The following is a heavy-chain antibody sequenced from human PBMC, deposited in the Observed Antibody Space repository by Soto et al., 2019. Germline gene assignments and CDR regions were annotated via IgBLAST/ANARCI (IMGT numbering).Heavy chain of an antibody. Sequence: QVQLVQSGAEVKKPGASVKVSCKASGYTFNSYYIHWVRQAPGQGIEWMGWINPNSDVTGYAQSFQGRVTMTRDMSMTTAYMDLTRLRSDDTAVYYCVRVGLNRNYDFDFWGQGTLITVSS. CDR2: INPNSDVT. D-gene: IGHD3-16*01. CDR1: GYTFNSYY. CDR3: VRVGLNRNYDFDF. J-gene: IGHJ4*02. V-gene: IGHV1-2*02.